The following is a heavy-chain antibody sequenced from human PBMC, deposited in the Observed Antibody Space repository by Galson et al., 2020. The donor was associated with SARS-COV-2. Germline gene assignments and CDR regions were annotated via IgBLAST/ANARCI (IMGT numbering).Heavy chain of an antibody. D-gene: IGHD2-21*02. CDR1: GASVSSGSYW. V-gene: IGHV4-61*03. Sequence: KASETLSHTCSISGASVSSGSYWWSWIRQPPGKGLQWIGYVYKSGGTNYNPSLKSRVTISVDTSNNHFSLKLNSVPAADTAVYYGARGLIYCGGDCYSPFDYWGQGSLVTVSS. CDR3: ARGLIYCGGDCYSPFDY. J-gene: IGHJ4*02. CDR2: VYKSGGT.